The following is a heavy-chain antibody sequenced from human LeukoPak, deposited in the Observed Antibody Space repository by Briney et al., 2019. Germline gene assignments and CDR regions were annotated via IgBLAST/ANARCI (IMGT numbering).Heavy chain of an antibody. CDR3: AMSRHYYDSSGYPADY. D-gene: IGHD3-22*01. Sequence: FPRLSCAASGFTLCGYAMQWVRETSGKGLELVSGISWNSGSIGYADSVKGRFTISRDNAKNSLYLQMNSLRAEDTALYYCAMSRHYYDSSGYPADYWGQGTLVTVSS. V-gene: IGHV3-9*01. CDR1: GFTLCGYA. CDR2: ISWNSGSI. J-gene: IGHJ4*02.